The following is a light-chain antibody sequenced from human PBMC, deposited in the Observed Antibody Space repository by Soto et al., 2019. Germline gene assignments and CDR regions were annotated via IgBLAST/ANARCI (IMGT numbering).Light chain of an antibody. CDR3: QQYGSSPLT. CDR1: QSVRSNY. Sequence: EIVLTQSPGTLSLSPGERATLSCRASQSVRSNYLAWYQQKHGQAPRFLIYDASTRATGIPDRFSGSGSGTAFTLTISRLEPEDFAVYYCQQYGSSPLTFGGGTKVEIK. V-gene: IGKV3-20*01. J-gene: IGKJ4*01. CDR2: DAS.